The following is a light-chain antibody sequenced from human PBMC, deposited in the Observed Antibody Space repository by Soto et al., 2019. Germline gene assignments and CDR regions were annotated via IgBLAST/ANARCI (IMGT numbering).Light chain of an antibody. Sequence: QSVPTQTPSASGTPGQRVTISCSGSNSNMGRNYVYWYQQVPGTAPKLLMYRNDVRPSGVPDRITGSKSGTSASLAISGLRSEDEADYYCAVWDNSLNGVAFGGGTKLTVL. CDR3: AVWDNSLNGVA. CDR2: RND. V-gene: IGLV1-47*01. CDR1: NSNMGRNY. J-gene: IGLJ2*01.